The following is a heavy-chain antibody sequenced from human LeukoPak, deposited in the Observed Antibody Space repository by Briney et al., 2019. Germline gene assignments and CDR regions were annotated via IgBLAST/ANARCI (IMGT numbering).Heavy chain of an antibody. J-gene: IGHJ3*02. D-gene: IGHD2-21*02. CDR2: FYYSGST. V-gene: IGHV4-59*01. CDR1: GGSISSYY. CDR3: ARDLGCGGDCYAFDI. Sequence: SETLSLTCTVSGGSISSYYWSWLRQPPGEGLEWIGYFYYSGSTNYNPSLKSRVTISVDTSKNQFSLKLSSVTAADTAVYYCARDLGCGGDCYAFDIWGQGTMVTVSS.